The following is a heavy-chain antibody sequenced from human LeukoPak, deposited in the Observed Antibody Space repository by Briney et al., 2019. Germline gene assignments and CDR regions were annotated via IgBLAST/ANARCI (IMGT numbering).Heavy chain of an antibody. V-gene: IGHV4-39*07. Sequence: SETLSLTCTVSSGSISSSSYYWGWIRQPPGKGLEWIGSIYYSGSTYYNPSLKSRVTISVDRSKNQFSLKLSSVTAADTAVYYCARPNDSSGYYGYYFDYWGQGTLVTVSS. CDR1: SGSISSSSYY. D-gene: IGHD3-22*01. CDR3: ARPNDSSGYYGYYFDY. J-gene: IGHJ4*02. CDR2: IYYSGST.